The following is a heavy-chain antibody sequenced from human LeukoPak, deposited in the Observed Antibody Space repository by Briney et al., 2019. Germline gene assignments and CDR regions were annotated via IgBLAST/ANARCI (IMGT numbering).Heavy chain of an antibody. CDR2: INPNSGDT. CDR3: TRGRGYYSY. D-gene: IGHD6-25*01. V-gene: IGHV1-2*02. J-gene: IGHJ4*02. CDR1: GYTFTGYY. Sequence: ASVKVSCKASGYTFTGYYMHWVRQAPGQGLEWMGWINPNSGDTNYAQTLQGRVTMTRDTSISTAYMELSRLRSDVTGVYYCTRGRGYYSYWGQGTLVPVSS.